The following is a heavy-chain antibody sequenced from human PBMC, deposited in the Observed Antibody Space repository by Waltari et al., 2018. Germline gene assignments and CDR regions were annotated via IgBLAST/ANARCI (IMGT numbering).Heavy chain of an antibody. V-gene: IGHV1-2*06. Sequence: QVQLVQSGAEVKKPGASVKVSCKASGYTFTGYYMHWVRQAPGQGLEWRGRINPNSGGTNYAQKFQGRVTMTMDTSISTAYMELSRLRSDDTAVYYCARDGMTTVTTFYDYWGQGTLVTVSS. D-gene: IGHD4-17*01. CDR1: GYTFTGYY. J-gene: IGHJ4*02. CDR3: ARDGMTTVTTFYDY. CDR2: INPNSGGT.